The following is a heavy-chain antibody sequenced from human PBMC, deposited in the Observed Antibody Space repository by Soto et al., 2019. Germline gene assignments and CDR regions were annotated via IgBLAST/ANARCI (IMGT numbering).Heavy chain of an antibody. CDR2: ITYDGSFQ. V-gene: IGHV3-30*18. CDR1: CFNFDNYG. J-gene: IGHJ4*02. D-gene: IGHD1-7*01. Sequence: VGSLRLSCQASCFNFDNYGMHGVRQAPGKGLEWVAVITYDGSFQYYADSVKGRFTISRDNSKNTLSLHLNTLKPEDTAVYHCAKDRVGGTFYTPLAFWGQGTLVTVSS. CDR3: AKDRVGGTFYTPLAF.